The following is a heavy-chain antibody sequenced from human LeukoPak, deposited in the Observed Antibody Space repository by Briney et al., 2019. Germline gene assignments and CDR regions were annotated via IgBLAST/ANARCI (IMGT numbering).Heavy chain of an antibody. D-gene: IGHD6-6*01. J-gene: IGHJ4*02. V-gene: IGHV5-51*01. Sequence: GESLKISCKGSGYSFSNYWIGWFRQMPGKGLEGMAIINPGNSDSKYNPAFQGQVTISADKSISTAYLQWGSLKASDSAIYYCATRSSSELWGQETLVTVPS. CDR3: ATRSSSEL. CDR1: GYSFSNYW. CDR2: INPGNSDS.